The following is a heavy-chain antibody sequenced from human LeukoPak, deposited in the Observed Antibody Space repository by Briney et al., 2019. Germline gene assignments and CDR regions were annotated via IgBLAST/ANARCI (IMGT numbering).Heavy chain of an antibody. V-gene: IGHV3-30-3*01. CDR1: GFTFSSYA. CDR3: ARQLRNYFDY. Sequence: GRSLRLSCAASGFTFSSYAMHWVRQAPGKGLEWVAVISYDGSNKYYADSVKGRLTISRDNSKNTLYLQMNSLRAEDTAVYYCARQLRNYFDYWGQGTLVTVSS. J-gene: IGHJ4*02. CDR2: ISYDGSNK.